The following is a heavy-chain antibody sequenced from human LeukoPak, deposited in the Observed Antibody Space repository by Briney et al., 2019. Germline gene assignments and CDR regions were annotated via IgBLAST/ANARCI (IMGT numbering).Heavy chain of an antibody. CDR3: ARCPYYYGSGSKTPQYYFDY. CDR2: IIPIFGTA. J-gene: IGHJ4*02. Sequence: SVKVSCKASGGTFSSYAISWVRHAPGQGLEWMGGIIPIFGTANYAQKFQGRVTITADESTSTAYMELSSLRSEDTAVYYCARCPYYYGSGSKTPQYYFDYWGQGTLVTVSS. D-gene: IGHD3-10*01. CDR1: GGTFSSYA. V-gene: IGHV1-69*13.